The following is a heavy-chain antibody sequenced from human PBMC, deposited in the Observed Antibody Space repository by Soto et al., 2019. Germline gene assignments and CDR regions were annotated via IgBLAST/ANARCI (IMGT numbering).Heavy chain of an antibody. V-gene: IGHV4-59*01. CDR1: GGSISSYY. CDR3: ARVITNLAAFDI. J-gene: IGHJ3*02. CDR2: IYYSGST. Sequence: SETLSLTRTVSGGSISSYYWSWIRQPPGKGLEWIGYIYYSGSTNYNPSLKSRVTISVDTSKNQFSLKLSSVTAADTAVYYCARVITNLAAFDIWGQGTMVTVSS. D-gene: IGHD2-8*01.